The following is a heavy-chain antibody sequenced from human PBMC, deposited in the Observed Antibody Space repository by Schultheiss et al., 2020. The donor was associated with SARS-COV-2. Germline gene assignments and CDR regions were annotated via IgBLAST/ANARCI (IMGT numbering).Heavy chain of an antibody. Sequence: SETLSLTCAVSGGSISSSNWWSWVRQPPGKGLEWIGEVHHSGSTNYNPSLESRVTISRDKPKNQFSLNLSSVTAADTAVYYCARFNYGPPHYYYAMDVWGQGTTVTVSS. CDR3: ARFNYGPPHYYYAMDV. CDR2: VHHSGST. J-gene: IGHJ6*02. V-gene: IGHV4-4*02. D-gene: IGHD3-10*01. CDR1: GGSISSSNW.